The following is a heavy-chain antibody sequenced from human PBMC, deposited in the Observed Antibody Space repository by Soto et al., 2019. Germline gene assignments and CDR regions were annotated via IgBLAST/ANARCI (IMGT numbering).Heavy chain of an antibody. Sequence: SETLSLTCTVSGGSISSSSYYWGWIRQPPGKGLEWIGSIYYSGSTYYNPSLKSRVTISVDTSKNQFSLKLSSVTAADTAVYYFARHYTQGRMYAIPTNWFDPWGQGTLVTVSS. CDR3: ARHYTQGRMYAIPTNWFDP. V-gene: IGHV4-39*01. CDR1: GGSISSSSYY. D-gene: IGHD2-8*01. J-gene: IGHJ5*02. CDR2: IYYSGST.